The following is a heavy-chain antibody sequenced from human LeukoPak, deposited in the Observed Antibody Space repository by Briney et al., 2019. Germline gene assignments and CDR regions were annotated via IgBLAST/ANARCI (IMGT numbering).Heavy chain of an antibody. Sequence: ASVKVSCKASGGTFSSYAINWVRQATGQGLEWMGWMNPNSGNTGYAQKFQGRVTITRNTSISTAYMELSSLRSEDTAVYYCARVPRIAVAGTLSPLGYWGQGTLVTVSS. CDR3: ARVPRIAVAGTLSPLGY. CDR2: MNPNSGNT. V-gene: IGHV1-8*03. CDR1: GGTFSSYA. J-gene: IGHJ4*02. D-gene: IGHD6-19*01.